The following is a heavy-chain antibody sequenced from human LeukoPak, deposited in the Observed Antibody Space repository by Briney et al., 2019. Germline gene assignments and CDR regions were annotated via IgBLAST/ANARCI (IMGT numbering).Heavy chain of an antibody. CDR2: ISGSGGST. V-gene: IGHV3-23*01. CDR3: AMMYSSTWYGY. D-gene: IGHD6-13*01. J-gene: IGHJ4*02. Sequence: GGSLRLSCAASGFTFNSCAMSWVRQAPGKGLEWVSAISGSGGSTYYADSVKGRFTISRDNSKDTLSLQMNSLRAEDTAVYYCAMMYSSTWYGYWGQGTLVTVSS. CDR1: GFTFNSCA.